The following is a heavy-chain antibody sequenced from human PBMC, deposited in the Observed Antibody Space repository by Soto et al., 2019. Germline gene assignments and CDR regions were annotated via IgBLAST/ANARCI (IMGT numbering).Heavy chain of an antibody. Sequence: SETLSLTCAVSGGSISSGGYSWSWIRQPPGKGLEWIGYIYHSGSTYYNPSLKSRVTISVDRSKNQFSLKLSSVTAADTAVYYCARDRGTMVRGVIIKDYYYYGMDVWGQGTTVT. J-gene: IGHJ6*02. CDR3: ARDRGTMVRGVIIKDYYYYGMDV. V-gene: IGHV4-30-2*01. D-gene: IGHD3-10*01. CDR2: IYHSGST. CDR1: GGSISSGGYS.